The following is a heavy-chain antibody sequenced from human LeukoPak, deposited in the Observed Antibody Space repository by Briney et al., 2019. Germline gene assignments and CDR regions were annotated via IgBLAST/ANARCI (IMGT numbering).Heavy chain of an antibody. CDR1: GFTHYRYD. CDR3: ARDSRDLEDSSMSGLGY. CDR2: LWYDGTNK. V-gene: IGHV3-33*01. J-gene: IGHJ4*02. Sequence: GRSLRLPCAASGFTHYRYDMHWARQAPGKGLEWVAVLWYDGTNKYYADSVKGRFTISRDNSKNTLYLQMNRLRAEDTAVYYCARDSRDLEDSSMSGLGYWGEGNLVTVSS. D-gene: IGHD6-6*01.